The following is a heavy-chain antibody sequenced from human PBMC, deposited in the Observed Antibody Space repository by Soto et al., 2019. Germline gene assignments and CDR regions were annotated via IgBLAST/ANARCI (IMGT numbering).Heavy chain of an antibody. V-gene: IGHV4-59*03. J-gene: IGHJ6*03. Sequence: QVQLQESGPTLVKPSETLSLTCTVSGGSIRSYCWTWIRQPPGEGLEWIGCICNSGTTNYNPSLKSRVAISIDTQQHPFSLQLSSVTVADTAFSYCAGGGSIVVATRRLMDVWGKGTTVTVSS. CDR3: AGGGSIVVATRRLMDV. CDR2: ICNSGTT. D-gene: IGHD3-22*01. CDR1: GGSIRSYC.